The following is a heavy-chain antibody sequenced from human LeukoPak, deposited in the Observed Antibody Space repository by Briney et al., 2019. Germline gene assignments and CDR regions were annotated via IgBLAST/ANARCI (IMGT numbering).Heavy chain of an antibody. Sequence: GGSLRLPCAASGFTFSSYAMHWVHQAPGKGLEWVAVISYDGSNKYYADSVKGRFTISRDNSENTLYLQMNSLRAEDTAVYYCARDRYGDSPNYWGQGTLVTVSS. CDR3: ARDRYGDSPNY. D-gene: IGHD4-17*01. J-gene: IGHJ4*02. CDR1: GFTFSSYA. CDR2: ISYDGSNK. V-gene: IGHV3-30-3*01.